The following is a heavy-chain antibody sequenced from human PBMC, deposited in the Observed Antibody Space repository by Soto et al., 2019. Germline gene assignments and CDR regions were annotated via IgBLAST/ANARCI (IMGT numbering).Heavy chain of an antibody. V-gene: IGHV1-69*06. Sequence: SVKVSCKASGGTFSSYAISWVRQAPGQGLEWMGGIIPIFGTANYAQKFQGRVTITADKSTSTAYMELSSLRSEDTAVYYCARGPSPYSSSWYGNTVDYWGQGSLVTVSS. CDR1: GGTFSSYA. CDR3: ARGPSPYSSSWYGNTVDY. J-gene: IGHJ4*02. D-gene: IGHD6-13*01. CDR2: IIPIFGTA.